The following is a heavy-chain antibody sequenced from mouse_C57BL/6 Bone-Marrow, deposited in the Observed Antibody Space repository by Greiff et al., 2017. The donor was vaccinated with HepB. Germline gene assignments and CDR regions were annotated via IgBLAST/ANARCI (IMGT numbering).Heavy chain of an antibody. CDR3: VYGYYLDY. D-gene: IGHD2-3*01. J-gene: IGHJ4*01. V-gene: IGHV1-11*01. CDR2: IYPVSGDT. Sequence: VQLQQSGAELVSPGTSVTLSCKASGYTFTNHFMNWVKQRPGQGLEWIGRIYPVSGDTNYNQKFMGKATFSVDRSSSTVYMVLNSLTSEDAAVYDCVYGYYLDYWGQGTSVTVSS. CDR1: GYTFTNHF.